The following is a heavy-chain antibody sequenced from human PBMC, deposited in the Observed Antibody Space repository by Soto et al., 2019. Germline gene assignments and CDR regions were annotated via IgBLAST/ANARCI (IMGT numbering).Heavy chain of an antibody. Sequence: SGPTLVNPTQTLTLTCTFSAFSLSTIGVGVGWIRQPPGKPLEWLAVIYWNEDKRYSRSLKSRHSITKDTSKNQVVLTMTTMDPVDTATYYCVHTVMVHTITGGYYFDYWGPGILVTVSS. J-gene: IGHJ4*02. V-gene: IGHV2-5*01. CDR2: IYWNEDK. CDR1: AFSLSTIGVG. CDR3: VHTVMVHTITGGYYFDY. D-gene: IGHD2-8*01.